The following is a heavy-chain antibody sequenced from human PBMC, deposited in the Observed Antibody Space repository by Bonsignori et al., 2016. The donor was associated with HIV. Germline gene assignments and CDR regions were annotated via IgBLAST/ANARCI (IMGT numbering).Heavy chain of an antibody. J-gene: IGHJ5*02. V-gene: IGHV4-39*01. Sequence: QLHLQESGPGLVTPSETLSLSCTVSGGSISSTDYYWGWIRQTPGKGLEWIGSIHYSGNTYYNPSLRSRVTISVDTSKNQFSLKLSSVTAADTAVYLCARSSSSRGINPWGQGTLVTVSS. CDR2: IHYSGNT. CDR3: ARSSSSRGINP. CDR1: GGSISSTDYY.